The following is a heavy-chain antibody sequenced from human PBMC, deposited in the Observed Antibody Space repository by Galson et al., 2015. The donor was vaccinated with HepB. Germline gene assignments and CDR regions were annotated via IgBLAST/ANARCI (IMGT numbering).Heavy chain of an antibody. CDR1: GFTFSSYA. Sequence: SLRLSCAASGFTFSSYAMSWVRQAPGKGLEWVSAISGSGGSTYYADSVKGRFTISRDNSKNTLYLQMNSLRAEDTAVYYCAKDRYRYYASIDYWGQGTLVTVSS. V-gene: IGHV3-23*01. CDR2: ISGSGGST. CDR3: AKDRYRYYASIDY. J-gene: IGHJ4*02. D-gene: IGHD3-3*01.